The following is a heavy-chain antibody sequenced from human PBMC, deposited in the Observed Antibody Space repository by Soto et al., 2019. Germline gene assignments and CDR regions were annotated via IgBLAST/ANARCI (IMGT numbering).Heavy chain of an antibody. J-gene: IGHJ6*02. CDR3: ARKTSTYYYYGMDV. Sequence: SETLSLTCTVSGGSIDSGDYYWSWIRQPPGKGLEWIGYVYYSGTTNYNPFLKSRVTLSLDKSKNQFSLKMNSVTAADTAVYYCARKTSTYYYYGMDVWGQGTTVTVSS. V-gene: IGHV4-61*08. CDR2: VYYSGTT. CDR1: GGSIDSGDYY.